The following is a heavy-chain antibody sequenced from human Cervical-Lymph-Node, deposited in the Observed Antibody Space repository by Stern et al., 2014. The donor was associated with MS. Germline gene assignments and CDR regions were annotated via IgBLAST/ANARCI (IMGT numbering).Heavy chain of an antibody. CDR2: IIPIFGPA. J-gene: IGHJ4*02. V-gene: IGHV1-69*01. Sequence: QVQLVESGSVAKKPGSSVKVSCKVSGGTFSTERISWVRQAPGQGLEWMGSIIPIFGPADYARQFQDRVTIIADESTSEVHMELSSLRSEDTGVYYCARLGSGYDSSYLDFWGQGSLVPVSS. CDR1: GGTFSTER. D-gene: IGHD5-12*01. CDR3: ARLGSGYDSSYLDF.